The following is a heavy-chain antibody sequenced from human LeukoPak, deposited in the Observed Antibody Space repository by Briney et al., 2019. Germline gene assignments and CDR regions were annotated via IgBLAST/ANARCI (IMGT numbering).Heavy chain of an antibody. V-gene: IGHV4-34*01. CDR3: ARLRRHRSRWFDP. J-gene: IGHJ5*02. CDR1: GGSISSYY. D-gene: IGHD3-16*02. Sequence: ASETLSLTCTVSGGSISSYYWSWIRQPPGKGLEWIGEINHSGSTNYNPSLKSRVTISVDTSKNQFSLKLSSVTAADTAVYYCARLRRHRSRWFDPWGQGTLVTVSS. CDR2: INHSGST.